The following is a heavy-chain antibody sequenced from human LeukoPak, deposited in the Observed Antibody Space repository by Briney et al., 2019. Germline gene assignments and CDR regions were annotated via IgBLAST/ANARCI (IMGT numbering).Heavy chain of an antibody. J-gene: IGHJ4*02. CDR2: FDPEDGET. CDR1: GYTLTELS. D-gene: IGHD6-6*01. Sequence: GASVKVSCKVSGYTLTELSMHWVRQAPGEGLEWMGGFDPEDGETIYAQKFQGRVTMTEDTSTDTAYMELSSLRSEDTAVYYCATTMLPYSSSYYFDYWGQGTLVTVSS. V-gene: IGHV1-24*01. CDR3: ATTMLPYSSSYYFDY.